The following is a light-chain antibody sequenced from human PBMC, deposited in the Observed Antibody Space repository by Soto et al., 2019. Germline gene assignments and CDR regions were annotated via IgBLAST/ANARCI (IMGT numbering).Light chain of an antibody. CDR1: QSVNSD. CDR3: QQYSNWPPIT. J-gene: IGKJ5*01. Sequence: DIVLTQSPSTLSLSPGERAALSCGASQSVNSDLAWYQQKPGQAPRLLIYGASTRATGIPARFSGSGSGTEFTLTISSLQSEDFAVYYCQQYSNWPPITFGQGTRLEIK. V-gene: IGKV3-15*01. CDR2: GAS.